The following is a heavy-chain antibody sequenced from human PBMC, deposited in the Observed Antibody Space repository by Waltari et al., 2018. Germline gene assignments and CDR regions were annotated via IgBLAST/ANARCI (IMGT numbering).Heavy chain of an antibody. J-gene: IGHJ4*02. V-gene: IGHV3-7*01. D-gene: IGHD3-9*01. CDR3: VRGIDL. CDR2: INEDGSRT. Sequence: EVQVVESGGGLVQPGGSLRLSCAASGFIFNSFWTSWVRQAPGKGREWVANINEDGSRTYYLDSVKGRFTISRDNAKNSLSLQMNSLRAEDTAVYYCVRGIDLWGQGTLVTVSS. CDR1: GFIFNSFW.